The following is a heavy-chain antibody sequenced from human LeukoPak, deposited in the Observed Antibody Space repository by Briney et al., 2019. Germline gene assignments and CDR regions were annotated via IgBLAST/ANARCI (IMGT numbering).Heavy chain of an antibody. CDR3: ARGSTTYYYGSGSPNWFDP. D-gene: IGHD3-10*01. Sequence: SETLSFTCTVSGGSISSYYWSWIRQPPGKGLEWIGYIYYSGSTNYNPSLKSRVTISVDTSKNQFSLKLSSVTAADTAVYYCARGSTTYYYGSGSPNWFDPWGQGTLVTVSS. CDR2: IYYSGST. J-gene: IGHJ5*02. V-gene: IGHV4-59*08. CDR1: GGSISSYY.